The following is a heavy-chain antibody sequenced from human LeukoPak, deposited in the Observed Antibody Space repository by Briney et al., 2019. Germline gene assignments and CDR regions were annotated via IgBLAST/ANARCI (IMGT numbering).Heavy chain of an antibody. CDR2: IKQDGSEK. Sequence: GGSLRLSCAASGFTFSSYWMSWVRQAPGKGLEWVANIKQDGSEKYYVDSVKGRFTISRDNAKNSLYLQMNSLRAEDTAVYYCARAKHDYGDYYGMDVWGQGTTVTVSS. D-gene: IGHD4-17*01. CDR1: GFTFSSYW. J-gene: IGHJ6*02. V-gene: IGHV3-7*04. CDR3: ARAKHDYGDYYGMDV.